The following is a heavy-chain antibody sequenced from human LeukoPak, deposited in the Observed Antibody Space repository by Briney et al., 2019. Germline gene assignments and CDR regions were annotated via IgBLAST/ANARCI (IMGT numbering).Heavy chain of an antibody. CDR1: GFTFSSYA. Sequence: PGGSLRLSCAASGFTFSSYAMSWVRQAPGKGLEWVSGISGSGSSTYYADSVKGRFTISRDNSKNTLYLQMNSLRAEDTAVYYCARSSAWLQIDYWGQGTLVTVSS. J-gene: IGHJ4*02. CDR2: ISGSGSST. V-gene: IGHV3-23*01. CDR3: ARSSAWLQIDY. D-gene: IGHD5-24*01.